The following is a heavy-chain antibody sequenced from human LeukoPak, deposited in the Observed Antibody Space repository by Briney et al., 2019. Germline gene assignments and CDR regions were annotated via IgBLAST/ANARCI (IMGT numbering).Heavy chain of an antibody. J-gene: IGHJ6*03. D-gene: IGHD3-10*01. CDR2: ISSSGSTI. CDR3: ARVYYGSGSYLYYYYYMDV. V-gene: IGHV3-11*04. CDR1: GFTFSDYY. Sequence: GGSLRLSCAASGFTFSDYYMSWIRQAPGKGLEWVSYISSSGSTIYYADSVKGRFTISRDNAKNSLYLQMNSLRAEDTAVYYCARVYYGSGSYLYYYYYMDVWGKGTTVTVSS.